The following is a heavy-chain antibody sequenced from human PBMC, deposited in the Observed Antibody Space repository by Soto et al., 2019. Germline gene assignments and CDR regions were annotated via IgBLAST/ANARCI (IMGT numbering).Heavy chain of an antibody. Sequence: LSLTCAVYCGSFSGYYCSWIRQPPGKGLEWIGEINHSGSTNYNPSLKSRVTISVGTSKNQFSLKLSSVTAADTAVYYCARIIVVVTATRRAYYYGMDVWGQGTTVTVSS. CDR2: INHSGST. CDR1: CGSFSGYY. J-gene: IGHJ6*02. D-gene: IGHD2-21*02. CDR3: ARIIVVVTATRRAYYYGMDV. V-gene: IGHV4-34*01.